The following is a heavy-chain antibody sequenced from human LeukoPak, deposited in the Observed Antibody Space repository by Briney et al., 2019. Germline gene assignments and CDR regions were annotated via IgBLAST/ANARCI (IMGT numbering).Heavy chain of an antibody. CDR1: GYTFTSYY. CDR2: INPSGGST. D-gene: IGHD3-10*01. V-gene: IGHV1-46*01. CDR3: ATGRRGYYYMDV. Sequence: ASVKVSCKASGYTFTSYYMHWVRQAPGQGLEWMGIINPSGGSTSYAQKFQGRVTMTRDMSTSTVYMELSSLRSEDTAVYYCATGRRGYYYMDVWGKGTTVTVSS. J-gene: IGHJ6*03.